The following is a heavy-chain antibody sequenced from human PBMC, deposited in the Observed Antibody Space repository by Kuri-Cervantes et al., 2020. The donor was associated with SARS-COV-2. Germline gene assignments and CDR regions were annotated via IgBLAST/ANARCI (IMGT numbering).Heavy chain of an antibody. V-gene: IGHV3-23*01. CDR1: GYSISSGYY. J-gene: IGHJ3*01. Sequence: LSLTCAVSGYSISSGYYWGWIRQPPGKGLEWVSGISGGGSNTYYADSVKGRFTISRDNSKNTLYLQMNSLRAEDTAVYFCAKVMGRNTMVRGKNPDALDFWGQGTMVTVSS. CDR3: AKVMGRNTMVRGKNPDALDF. CDR2: ISGGGSNT. D-gene: IGHD3-10*01.